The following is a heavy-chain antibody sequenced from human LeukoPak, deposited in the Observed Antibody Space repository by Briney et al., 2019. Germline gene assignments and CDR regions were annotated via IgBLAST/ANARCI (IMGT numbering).Heavy chain of an antibody. D-gene: IGHD2-15*01. V-gene: IGHV3-7*01. CDR3: ARVGLGYCSGGSCYARYFQH. J-gene: IGHJ1*01. Sequence: GGSLRLSCAASGFTFSSYWMSWVRQAPGKGLEWVANIKQDGSEKYYVDSVKGRFTISRDNAKNSLYLQMNSLRAEDTAVYYCARVGLGYCSGGSCYARYFQHWGQGTLVTVSS. CDR1: GFTFSSYW. CDR2: IKQDGSEK.